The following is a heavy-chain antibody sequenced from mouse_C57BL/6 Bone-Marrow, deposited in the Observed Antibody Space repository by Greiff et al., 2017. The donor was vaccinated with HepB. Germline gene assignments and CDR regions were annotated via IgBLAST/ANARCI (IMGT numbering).Heavy chain of an antibody. CDR1: GYTFTSYG. D-gene: IGHD2-2*01. V-gene: IGHV1-81*01. J-gene: IGHJ2*01. Sequence: QVQLKESGAELARPGASVKLSCKASGYTFTSYGISWVKQRTGQGLEWIGEIYPRSGNTYYNEKFKGKATLTADKSSSTAYMELRSLTSEDSAVYFCARSGRLPYYFDYWGQGTTLTVSS. CDR3: ARSGRLPYYFDY. CDR2: IYPRSGNT.